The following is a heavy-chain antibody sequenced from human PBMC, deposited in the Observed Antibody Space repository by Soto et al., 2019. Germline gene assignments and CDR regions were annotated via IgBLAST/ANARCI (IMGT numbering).Heavy chain of an antibody. CDR2: INHSGST. Sequence: SETLSLTCAVYGGSFSGYYWSWIRQPPGKGLEWIGEINHSGSTNYNPSLKSRVTISVAKSNNKFSLRRSSVTAADTAGYYCARVHPRYCSGGSCFTPKAFNYWGQGTLVTVSS. J-gene: IGHJ4*02. V-gene: IGHV4-34*01. CDR3: ARVHPRYCSGGSCFTPKAFNY. CDR1: GGSFSGYY. D-gene: IGHD2-15*01.